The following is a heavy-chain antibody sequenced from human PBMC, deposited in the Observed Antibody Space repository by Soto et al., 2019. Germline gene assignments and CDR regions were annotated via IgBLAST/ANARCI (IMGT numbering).Heavy chain of an antibody. Sequence: QVQLQESGPGLVKPSQTLSLTCTVSGGSISSGDYYWSWIRQPPGKGLEWIGYIHYSGTTYYNPSLKSRVTXSXDXXKNQFSLKLTSVTAADTAVYYCARDGDSSGYYGGYYYGMDVWGQGTTVTVSS. CDR1: GGSISSGDYY. CDR2: IHYSGTT. CDR3: ARDGDSSGYYGGYYYGMDV. V-gene: IGHV4-30-4*01. D-gene: IGHD3-22*01. J-gene: IGHJ6*02.